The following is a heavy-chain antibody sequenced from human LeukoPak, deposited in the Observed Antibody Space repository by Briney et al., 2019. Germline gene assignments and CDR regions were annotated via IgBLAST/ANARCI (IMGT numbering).Heavy chain of an antibody. CDR3: ARGYNWNDRWFDP. Sequence: GSSVKVSCKASGGTFSSYAISWVRQAPGQGLEWMGGIIPIFGTANYAQKFQGRVTITRNTSISTAYMELSSLRSEDTAVYYCARGYNWNDRWFDPWGQGTLVTVSS. D-gene: IGHD1-1*01. CDR2: IIPIFGTA. CDR1: GGTFSSYA. J-gene: IGHJ5*02. V-gene: IGHV1-69*05.